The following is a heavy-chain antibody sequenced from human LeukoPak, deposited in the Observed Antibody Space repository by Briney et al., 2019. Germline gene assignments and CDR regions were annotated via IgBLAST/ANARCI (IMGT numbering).Heavy chain of an antibody. V-gene: IGHV1-46*01. CDR3: ARDSIYSSSWPNYYYYMDV. CDR2: INPSGGST. J-gene: IGHJ6*03. D-gene: IGHD6-13*01. Sequence: ASVKVSCKASGYTFTSYAMHWVRQAPGQRLEWMGIINPSGGSTNYAQKFQGRVTITADESTSTAYMELSSLRSEDTAVYYCARDSIYSSSWPNYYYYMDVWGKGTTVTVSS. CDR1: GYTFTSYA.